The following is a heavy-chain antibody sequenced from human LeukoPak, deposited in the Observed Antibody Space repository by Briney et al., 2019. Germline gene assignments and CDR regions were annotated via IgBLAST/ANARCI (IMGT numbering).Heavy chain of an antibody. CDR1: GFTFSSYW. CDR3: ARGYCGGDCYGD. CDR2: IKQDGSEK. Sequence: PGGSLRLSCAASGFTFSSYWMSWVRQAPGKGLEWVANIKQDGSEKYYVDSVKGQFTISRDNAKNSLYLQMNSLRVEDMAVYYCARGYCGGDCYGDWGQGTLVTVSS. V-gene: IGHV3-7*01. D-gene: IGHD2-21*02. J-gene: IGHJ1*01.